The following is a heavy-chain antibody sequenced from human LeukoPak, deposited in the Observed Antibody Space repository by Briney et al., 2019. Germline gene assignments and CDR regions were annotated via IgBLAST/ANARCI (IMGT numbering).Heavy chain of an antibody. Sequence: PGGSLRLSCAASGFTLDDYGMAWVRQAPGKGLEWVSGIKWNGGRTGYADSVKGRFTISRDNSKNTLYLQMNSLRAEDTAVYYCARARLGRYSGYDPYYFDYWGQGTLVTVSS. CDR1: GFTLDDYG. J-gene: IGHJ4*02. CDR2: IKWNGGRT. D-gene: IGHD5-12*01. V-gene: IGHV3-20*04. CDR3: ARARLGRYSGYDPYYFDY.